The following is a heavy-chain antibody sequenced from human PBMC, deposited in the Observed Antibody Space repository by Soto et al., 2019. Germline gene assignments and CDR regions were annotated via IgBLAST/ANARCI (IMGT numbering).Heavy chain of an antibody. Sequence: PGGSLRHSCAASGFAFSTYSMNWVRQAPGRGLEWISYIGPSSNNIYYADSVRGRFTISRDDAKSSLYLQVNSLRDEDTAVYYCARDRDFAFDYWGQGIRVTVSS. D-gene: IGHD2-21*02. V-gene: IGHV3-48*02. CDR2: IGPSSNNI. CDR3: ARDRDFAFDY. J-gene: IGHJ4*02. CDR1: GFAFSTYS.